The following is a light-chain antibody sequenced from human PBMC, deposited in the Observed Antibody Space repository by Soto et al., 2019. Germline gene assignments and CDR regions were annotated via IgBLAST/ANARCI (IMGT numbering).Light chain of an antibody. CDR1: ISNIGSNS. J-gene: IGLJ3*02. V-gene: IGLV1-44*01. CDR2: TND. CDR3: AVWDDRRRGWA. Sequence: QSVLTQPPSVAGTPGQRITISCSGSISNIGSNSVNWYRQFPGTAPTLLIYTNDRRPSGVPDRFSGSKSGTSASLAISGLQSDDGADYYCAVWDDRRRGWAFGGGTKVTVL.